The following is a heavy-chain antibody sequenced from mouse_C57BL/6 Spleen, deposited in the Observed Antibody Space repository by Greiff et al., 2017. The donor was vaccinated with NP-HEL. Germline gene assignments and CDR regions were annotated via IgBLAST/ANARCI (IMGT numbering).Heavy chain of an antibody. V-gene: IGHV1-82*01. J-gene: IGHJ2*01. CDR1: GYAFSSSW. CDR2: IYPGDGDT. CDR3: ASSADYYGSSPRY. D-gene: IGHD1-1*01. Sequence: QVQLQQSGPELVKPGASVKISCKASGYAFSSSWMNWVKQRPGKGLEWIGRIYPGDGDTNYNGKFKGKATLPADKSSSTAYLQLSSLTSEDSAVYFCASSADYYGSSPRYWGQGTTLTVSS.